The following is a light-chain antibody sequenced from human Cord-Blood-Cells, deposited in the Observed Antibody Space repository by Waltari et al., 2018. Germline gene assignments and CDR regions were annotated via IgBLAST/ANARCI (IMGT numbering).Light chain of an antibody. CDR2: AAS. CDR1: QSISSY. Sequence: QMTQSPSSLSASVGDRVTITCRASQSISSYLNWYQQKPGKAPKLLIYAASSLQSGVPSRFSGSGSGTDFTLTISSLQPEDFATYYCQQSYSTLGTFGQGTRLEIK. J-gene: IGKJ5*01. CDR3: QQSYSTLGT. V-gene: IGKV1-39*01.